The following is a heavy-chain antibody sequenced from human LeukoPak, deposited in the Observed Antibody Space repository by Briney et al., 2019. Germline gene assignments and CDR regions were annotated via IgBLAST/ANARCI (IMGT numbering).Heavy chain of an antibody. CDR3: ARHTGTDVHCGGGCYVDY. CDR2: IYYSGST. V-gene: IGHV4-59*08. Sequence: PSETLSLTCTVSGGSISSYNWSWIRQPPGKGLEWIGYIYYSGSTKYNPSLKSRVTISVDTSKNQFSLKLSSVTAADTAVYYCARHTGTDVHCGGGCYVDYWGQGTLATVSS. J-gene: IGHJ4*02. D-gene: IGHD2-21*02. CDR1: GGSISSYN.